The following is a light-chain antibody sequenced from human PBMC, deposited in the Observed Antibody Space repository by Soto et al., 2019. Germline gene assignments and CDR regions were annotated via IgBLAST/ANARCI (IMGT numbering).Light chain of an antibody. CDR1: SSDVGSYNH. CDR3: SLYTSENTYV. J-gene: IGLJ1*01. CDR2: EAR. Sequence: SVLTQPASVSGSPGQSITISCSGTSSDVGSYNHVAWYQQFPGKTPKLIIYEARNRPSGVPDRFSGSKSGNTASLTISGLQAADEADYYCSLYTSENTYVFGTGTKVTVL. V-gene: IGLV2-18*01.